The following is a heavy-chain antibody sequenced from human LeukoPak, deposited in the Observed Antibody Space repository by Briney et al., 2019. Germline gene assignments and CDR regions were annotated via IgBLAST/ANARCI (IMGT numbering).Heavy chain of an antibody. CDR1: GFTFSSYG. CDR3: AKDPLYYDFWSGYSSHFDY. Sequence: GGSLRLSCAASGFTFSSYGMHWVRQAPGKGLEWVAFIRYDGSNKYYADSVKGRFTISRDNSKNTLYLQMNSLRAEDTALYYCAKDPLYYDFWSGYSSHFDYWGQGTLVTVSS. J-gene: IGHJ4*02. CDR2: IRYDGSNK. D-gene: IGHD3-3*01. V-gene: IGHV3-30*02.